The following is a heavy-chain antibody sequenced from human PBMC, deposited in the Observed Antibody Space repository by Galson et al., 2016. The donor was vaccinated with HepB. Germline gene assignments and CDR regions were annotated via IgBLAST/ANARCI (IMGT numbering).Heavy chain of an antibody. CDR2: IGGFSSPV. D-gene: IGHD3-9*01. V-gene: IGHV3-48*02. Sequence: SLRLSCAASGFTFTSYSMSWVRQAPGKGLEWVSFIGGFSSPVYYADSVKGRFTISRDNDRTSLYLRMSSLRDEDTAVYYCARGYYDNSFDYLGQGALVTVSS. CDR3: ARGYYDNSFDY. CDR1: GFTFTSYS. J-gene: IGHJ4*02.